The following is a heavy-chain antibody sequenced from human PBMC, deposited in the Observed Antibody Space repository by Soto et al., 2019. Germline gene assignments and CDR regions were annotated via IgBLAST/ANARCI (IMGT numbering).Heavy chain of an antibody. J-gene: IGHJ6*03. D-gene: IGHD4-17*01. CDR3: ASLPTVTRQYYYYYMDV. Sequence: QVQLQQWGAGLLKPSETLSLTCAVYGGSFSGYYWSWIRQLPGKGLEWIGEINHSGSTNYNPSLKSRVTISVDTSKNQFSLKLSSVTAADTAVYYCASLPTVTRQYYYYYMDVWGKGTTVTVSS. CDR2: INHSGST. CDR1: GGSFSGYY. V-gene: IGHV4-34*01.